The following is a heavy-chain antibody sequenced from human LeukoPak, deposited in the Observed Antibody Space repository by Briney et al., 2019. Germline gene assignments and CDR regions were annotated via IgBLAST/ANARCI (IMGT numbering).Heavy chain of an antibody. V-gene: IGHV1-18*04. D-gene: IGHD1-26*01. CDR1: GYTFTSYG. J-gene: IGHJ4*02. CDR3: ARGSYSDC. Sequence: ASVKVSCKASGYTFTSYGISWVRQAPGQGLEWMGWISTFNGYTYYAQKIQGRVTMTTDTSTSTAYMELRGLRSDDTAVYYCARGSYSDCWGLGTLVTASS. CDR2: ISTFNGYT.